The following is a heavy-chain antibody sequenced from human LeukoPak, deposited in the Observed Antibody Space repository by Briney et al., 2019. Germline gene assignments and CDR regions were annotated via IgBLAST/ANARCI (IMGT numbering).Heavy chain of an antibody. CDR1: GGSFSGYY. V-gene: IGHV4-34*01. D-gene: IGHD4-23*01. Sequence: SETPSLTCAVYGGSFSGYYWSWIRQPPGKGLEWIGEINHSGSTNYNPSLKSRVTISVDTSKNQFSLKLSSVTAADTAVYYCARIPPTVVTAYYFDYWGQGTLVTVSS. J-gene: IGHJ4*02. CDR3: ARIPPTVVTAYYFDY. CDR2: INHSGST.